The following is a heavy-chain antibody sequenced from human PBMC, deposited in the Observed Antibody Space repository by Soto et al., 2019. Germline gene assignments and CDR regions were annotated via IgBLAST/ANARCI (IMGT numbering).Heavy chain of an antibody. CDR2: INYSGST. V-gene: IGHV4-61*08. D-gene: IGHD2-15*01. CDR1: GGSISSCDYY. J-gene: IGHJ5*02. Sequence: SETLSLTCTVSGGSISSCDYYWSWIRQPPGKGLEWIGYINYSGSTYYNPSLKSRVTMSVDTSKNQFSLKLSSVTAVDTAVYYCAKIASSGRGPWFDPWGQGTLVTVS. CDR3: AKIASSGRGPWFDP.